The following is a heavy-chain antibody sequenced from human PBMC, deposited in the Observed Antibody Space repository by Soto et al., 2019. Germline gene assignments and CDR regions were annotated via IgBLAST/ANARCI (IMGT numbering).Heavy chain of an antibody. CDR3: ARTLGYRSSWYLGYFDY. CDR2: ISAYNGNT. Sequence: ASVKVSCKASGYTFTSYGISWVRQAPGQGLEWMGWISAYNGNTNYAQKLQGRVTMTTDTSTSTAYMELRSLRSDDTAVYYCARTLGYRSSWYLGYFDYWGQGTLVTVSS. CDR1: GYTFTSYG. J-gene: IGHJ4*02. V-gene: IGHV1-18*01. D-gene: IGHD6-13*01.